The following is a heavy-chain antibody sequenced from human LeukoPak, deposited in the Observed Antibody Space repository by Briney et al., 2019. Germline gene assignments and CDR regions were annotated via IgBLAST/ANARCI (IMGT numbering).Heavy chain of an antibody. V-gene: IGHV3-23*01. J-gene: IGHJ5*02. CDR3: AKVPYYDFWSGYYIPWFDP. Sequence: GGSLRLSCAASGFTFSSYAMSWVRQAPGKGLEWVSAISGSGGSTYYADSVKGRFTISRDNSKNTLYLQMNSLRAEDTDVYYCAKVPYYDFWSGYYIPWFDPWGQGTLVTVSS. CDR1: GFTFSSYA. CDR2: ISGSGGST. D-gene: IGHD3-3*01.